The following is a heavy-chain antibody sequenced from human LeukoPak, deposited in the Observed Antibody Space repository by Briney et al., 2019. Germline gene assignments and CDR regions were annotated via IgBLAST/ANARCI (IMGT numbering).Heavy chain of an antibody. CDR3: ARDKTSRQQLVTPAFDY. J-gene: IGHJ4*02. CDR2: IKKDGSEK. Sequence: GESLRLSCAASGFTFSSYWKSWARKAPGTGLEWEANIKKDGSEKYYVDSVKGRFTISRDNAKNSLYLQMNSLRAEDTAVYYCARDKTSRQQLVTPAFDYWGQGTVVTVSS. D-gene: IGHD6-13*01. CDR1: GFTFSSYW. V-gene: IGHV3-7*01.